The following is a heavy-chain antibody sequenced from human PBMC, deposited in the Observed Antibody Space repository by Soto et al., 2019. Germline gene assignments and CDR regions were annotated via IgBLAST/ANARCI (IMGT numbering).Heavy chain of an antibody. CDR1: GSTVNTHA. J-gene: IGHJ4*02. Sequence: QVQLLQSGAEVKQPGSSVKVSCKASGSTVNTHAYNWVRQAPGQGLEWVGGIFPIFGTSNYAQKFQGRVTITADESTSTVYLELSSLRSEDTAVYYCARDLEFRDGNISHLDYWGQGTLVTVSS. D-gene: IGHD3-10*01. V-gene: IGHV1-69*01. CDR2: IFPIFGTS. CDR3: ARDLEFRDGNISHLDY.